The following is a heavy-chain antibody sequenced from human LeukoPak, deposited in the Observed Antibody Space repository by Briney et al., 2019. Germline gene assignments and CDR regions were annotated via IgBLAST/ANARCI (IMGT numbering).Heavy chain of an antibody. CDR1: GYTFTSYG. Sequence: ASVKVSCKASGYTFTSYGISWVRQAPGQGLEWMGWISAYNGTTNYAQKLQGRVTMTTDTSTSTAYMELRGLRSDDTAVYYCARGLGYVGVGPLEYWGQGTLVTVSS. D-gene: IGHD3-16*01. CDR2: ISAYNGTT. CDR3: ARGLGYVGVGPLEY. J-gene: IGHJ4*02. V-gene: IGHV1-18*01.